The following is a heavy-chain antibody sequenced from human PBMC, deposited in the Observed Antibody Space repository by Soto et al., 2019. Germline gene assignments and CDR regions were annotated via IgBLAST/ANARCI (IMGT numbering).Heavy chain of an antibody. J-gene: IGHJ6*02. Sequence: QVQLVQSGAEVKKPGASVKVSCKASGYTFANYGVSWVRQAPGQGLEWMGWIGGYNGNTNYAQKLQGRVTMTTDTSTSTAYMELRSLRSDDTAVYYCARRGIGEGGSLYYYGMDVWGQGTTVTVSS. D-gene: IGHD6-13*01. V-gene: IGHV1-18*01. CDR3: ARRGIGEGGSLYYYGMDV. CDR1: GYTFANYG. CDR2: IGGYNGNT.